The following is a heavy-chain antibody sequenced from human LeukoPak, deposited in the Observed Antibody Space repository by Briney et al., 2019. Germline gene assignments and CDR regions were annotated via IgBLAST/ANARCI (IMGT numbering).Heavy chain of an antibody. CDR2: MNPNSGNT. D-gene: IGHD3-16*02. Sequence: GASVKVSCKASGYTFTSYDINWVRQATGQGLEWMGWMNPNSGNTGYAQKFQGRVTITRNTSISTAHMELSSLRSEDTAVYYCARNYVWGSYRHFDYWGQGTLVTVSS. CDR3: ARNYVWGSYRHFDY. CDR1: GYTFTSYD. J-gene: IGHJ4*02. V-gene: IGHV1-8*03.